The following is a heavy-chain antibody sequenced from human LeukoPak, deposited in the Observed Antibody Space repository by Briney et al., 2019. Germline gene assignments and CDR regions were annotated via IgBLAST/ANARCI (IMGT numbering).Heavy chain of an antibody. CDR3: ARLILWETSNAFDI. J-gene: IGHJ3*02. D-gene: IGHD1-26*01. CDR1: GFIFYTHW. CDR2: IKPDESRI. Sequence: GGSLRLSCAASGFIFYTHWMSWVRQAPGKGLEWLAHIKPDESRIFYADSVKGRFALSRDNAKSSVHLLMNSLRAEDTAVYFCARLILWETSNAFDIWGQGTMVTVSS. V-gene: IGHV3-7*03.